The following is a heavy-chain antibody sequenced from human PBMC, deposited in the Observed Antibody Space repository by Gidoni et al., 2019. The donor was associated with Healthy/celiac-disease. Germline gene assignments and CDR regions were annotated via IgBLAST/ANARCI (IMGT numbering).Heavy chain of an antibody. V-gene: IGHV3-48*02. CDR3: ARAYYDFWSGLDY. J-gene: IGHJ4*02. Sequence: EVQLVESGGGLVQPGVSLRLSCAASGFTFSSYSMNWVRQAPGKGLEWVSYISSSSSTIYYADSVKGRFTISRDNAKNSLYLQMNSLRDEDTAVYYCARAYYDFWSGLDYWGQGTLVTVSS. CDR1: GFTFSSYS. D-gene: IGHD3-3*01. CDR2: ISSSSSTI.